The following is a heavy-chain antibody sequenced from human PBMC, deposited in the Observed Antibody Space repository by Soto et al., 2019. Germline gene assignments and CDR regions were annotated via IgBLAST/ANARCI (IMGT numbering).Heavy chain of an antibody. Sequence: GGSLRLSCAASGFTFSSYAMSWVRQAPGKGLEWVSAISGSGGSTYYADSVKGRFTISRDNSKNTLYLQMNSLRAEDTAVYYCARRRGGISSYYFDYWGQGTLVTISS. V-gene: IGHV3-23*01. CDR2: ISGSGGST. J-gene: IGHJ4*02. CDR1: GFTFSSYA. CDR3: ARRRGGISSYYFDY. D-gene: IGHD2-15*01.